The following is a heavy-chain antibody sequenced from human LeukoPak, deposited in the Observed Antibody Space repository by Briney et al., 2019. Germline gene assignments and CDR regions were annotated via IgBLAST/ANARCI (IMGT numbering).Heavy chain of an antibody. CDR1: GLTFSNHV. V-gene: IGHV3-23*01. Sequence: GESLRLSCAASGLTFSNHVVSWVRQAPGKGLEWVSAIRDSGAGTYYADSVKGRFTISRDNSKNTLYLQMNSLRAEDTAVYYCAKNERRGSGGSYDAFDTWGQGTMVTVSS. CDR2: IRDSGAGT. CDR3: AKNERRGSGGSYDAFDT. D-gene: IGHD2-15*01. J-gene: IGHJ3*02.